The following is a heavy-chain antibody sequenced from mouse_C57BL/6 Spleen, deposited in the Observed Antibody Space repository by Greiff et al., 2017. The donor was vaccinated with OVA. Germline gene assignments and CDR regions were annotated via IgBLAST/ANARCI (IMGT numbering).Heavy chain of an antibody. CDR1: GYAFSSSW. V-gene: IGHV1-82*01. CDR3: AIYYGSSAWFAY. CDR2: LYPGDGDT. Sequence: VQLQQSGPELVKPGASVKISCKASGYAFSSSWMNWVKQRPGKGLEWIGRLYPGDGDTNYNGKFKGKATLTADKSSSTAYMQLSSLTSEDSAVYFCAIYYGSSAWFAYWGQGTLVTVSA. D-gene: IGHD1-1*01. J-gene: IGHJ3*01.